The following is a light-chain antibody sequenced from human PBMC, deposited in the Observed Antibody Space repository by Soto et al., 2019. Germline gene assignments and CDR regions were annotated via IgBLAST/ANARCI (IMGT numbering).Light chain of an antibody. CDR1: STDIGAYKF. Sequence: QSVLTQPASVSASPGQSITISCTGTSTDIGAYKFVSWYQQHPGKATKLMIYDVTSRPSGVSNRFSGSKSGNTASLIISGLQAEDEGDYYCISYTGFDTYGFGTGTKVTVL. CDR3: ISYTGFDTYG. CDR2: DVT. V-gene: IGLV2-14*03. J-gene: IGLJ1*01.